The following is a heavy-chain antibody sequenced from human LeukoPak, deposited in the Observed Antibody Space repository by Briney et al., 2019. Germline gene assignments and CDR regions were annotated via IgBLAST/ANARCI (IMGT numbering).Heavy chain of an antibody. CDR3: ARESGSSRFFDY. J-gene: IGHJ4*02. V-gene: IGHV3-11*04. D-gene: IGHD6-6*01. CDR2: ISSSGSTI. Sequence: GGSLRLSCAASGFIFSDYYMSWIRQAPGKGLEWVSYISSSGSTIYYADSVKGRFTISRDNAKNTLYLQMNSLRAEDMAVYYCARESGSSRFFDYWGQGTLVTVSS. CDR1: GFIFSDYY.